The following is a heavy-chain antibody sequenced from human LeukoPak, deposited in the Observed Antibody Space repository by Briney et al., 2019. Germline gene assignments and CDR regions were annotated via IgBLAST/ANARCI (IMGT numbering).Heavy chain of an antibody. CDR1: GYTFTSYD. J-gene: IGHJ4*02. CDR2: MNPNSGNT. CDR3: ARGVRGITIFGVVTAYYFDY. D-gene: IGHD3-3*01. V-gene: IGHV1-8*01. Sequence: EASVKVSCKASGYTFTSYDINWVRQATGQGLEWMGWMNPNSGNTSYAQKFQGRVTMTRNTSISTAYMELSSLRSEDTAVYYCARGVRGITIFGVVTAYYFDYWGQGTLVTVSS.